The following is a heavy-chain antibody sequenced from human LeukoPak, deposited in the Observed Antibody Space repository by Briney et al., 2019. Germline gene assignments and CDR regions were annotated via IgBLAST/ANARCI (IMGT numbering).Heavy chain of an antibody. V-gene: IGHV3-23*01. CDR2: ISGSGGST. Sequence: PGGSLRLSCAASGFTFTKAWMSWVRQAPGKGLEWVSAISGSGGSTYYADSVKGRFTISRDNSENTLYLQMNSLRAEDTAVYYCAKAQSSSWYRRCADYWGQGTLVTVSS. CDR3: AKAQSSSWYRRCADY. J-gene: IGHJ4*02. CDR1: GFTFTKAW. D-gene: IGHD6-13*01.